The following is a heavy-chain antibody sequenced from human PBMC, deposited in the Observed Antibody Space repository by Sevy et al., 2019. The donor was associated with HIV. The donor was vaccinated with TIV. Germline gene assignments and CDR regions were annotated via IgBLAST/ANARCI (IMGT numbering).Heavy chain of an antibody. Sequence: ASVKVSCKASGYTFINYGITWVRQAPGQGLEWMGWISGYNADTNYAQNLQDRLTLSTDTSTNTAFLELRSLRSDDTAVYYCARAERFAPTVSLLDSWGQGTLVTVSS. CDR3: ARAERFAPTVSLLDS. J-gene: IGHJ4*02. CDR2: ISGYNADT. V-gene: IGHV1-18*01. D-gene: IGHD1-1*01. CDR1: GYTFINYG.